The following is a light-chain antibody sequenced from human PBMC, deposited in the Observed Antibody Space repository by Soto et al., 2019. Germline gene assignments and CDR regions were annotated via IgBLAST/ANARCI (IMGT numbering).Light chain of an antibody. Sequence: DIQMTQSPSTLSASVGDRVTITCRASQSISDWLAWYQQKPGQAPKLLIYKASRLASGVPSRFSGSGSGTEFTLTINSLQPDDFSTYYCQHYNNYPYTFGQASKLEIK. CDR3: QHYNNYPYT. J-gene: IGKJ2*01. CDR2: KAS. V-gene: IGKV1-5*03. CDR1: QSISDW.